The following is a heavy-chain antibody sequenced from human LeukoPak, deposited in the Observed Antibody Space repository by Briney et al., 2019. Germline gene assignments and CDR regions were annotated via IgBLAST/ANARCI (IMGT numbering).Heavy chain of an antibody. CDR1: GYSFTSYW. CDR2: LVPSDSYT. Sequence: GESLKISCKGSGYSFTSYWISWVRQMPGKGLEWMGRLVPSDSYTNYSPSFQGHVTISADKSISTAYLQWSSLKASDTAMYYCARKAMVGKFDAFDIWGQGTMVTVSS. V-gene: IGHV5-10-1*01. D-gene: IGHD5-18*01. CDR3: ARKAMVGKFDAFDI. J-gene: IGHJ3*02.